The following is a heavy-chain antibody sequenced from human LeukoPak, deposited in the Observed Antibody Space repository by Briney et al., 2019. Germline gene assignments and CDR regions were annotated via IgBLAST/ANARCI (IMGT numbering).Heavy chain of an antibody. J-gene: IGHJ5*02. CDR3: ATARYCTSTACYRGDWFDP. Sequence: KPSETLSLTCTVSGGSISSYYWSWIRQPAGKGLEWIGRLYTSGGTNYNPSLKSRVTMSLDTSKNQFSLKLSSVTAADTAVYYCATARYCTSTACYRGDWFDPWGQGTRVTVSS. D-gene: IGHD2-2*02. CDR1: GGSISSYY. V-gene: IGHV4-4*07. CDR2: LYTSGGT.